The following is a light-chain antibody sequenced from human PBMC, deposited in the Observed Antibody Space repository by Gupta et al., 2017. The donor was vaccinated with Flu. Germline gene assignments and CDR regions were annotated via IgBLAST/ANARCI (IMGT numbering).Light chain of an antibody. CDR1: SGSIANNY. V-gene: IGLV6-57*01. J-gene: IGLJ2*01. CDR2: YNN. CDR3: PYYHRDGYV. Sequence: NFMLTQPHSVSESPGKTVTLSCTRSSGSIANNYVQWYQQRPGSSPTTVIYYNNQRPSGVPDRFFGCIESSYNSALTIIAGLKAEDDDYYYCPYYHRDGYVFGGGTKLTVL.